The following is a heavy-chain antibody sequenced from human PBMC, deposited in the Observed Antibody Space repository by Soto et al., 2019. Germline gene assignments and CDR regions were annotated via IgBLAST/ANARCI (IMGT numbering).Heavy chain of an antibody. CDR2: IYWDDDK. J-gene: IGHJ4*02. CDR3: AHRRFHDNSGHFGGYFDH. V-gene: IGHV2-5*02. CDR1: GFSLSASVVG. Sequence: QITLKESGPTLVKPTQTLTLTCTFSGFSLSASVVGVGWIRLPPGKALEWLALIYWDDDKRYSPSLKSRLTITKDTSKNQVVLTMNNMDPVDTATYYCAHRRFHDNSGHFGGYFDHWGQGTLVTVSS. D-gene: IGHD3-22*01.